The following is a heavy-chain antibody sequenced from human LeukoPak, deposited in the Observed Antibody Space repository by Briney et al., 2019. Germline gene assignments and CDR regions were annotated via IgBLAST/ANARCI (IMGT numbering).Heavy chain of an antibody. Sequence: GASVKVSCKASGYTFTSYGISWVRQAPGQGLEWMGWISAYNGNTNYAQKLQGRVTMTTDTSTSTAYMELRSLRSDDTAVYYCARDDFGSTSLYYMDVWGKGTTVTVSS. CDR2: ISAYNGNT. D-gene: IGHD2-2*01. CDR3: ARDDFGSTSLYYMDV. J-gene: IGHJ6*03. CDR1: GYTFTSYG. V-gene: IGHV1-18*01.